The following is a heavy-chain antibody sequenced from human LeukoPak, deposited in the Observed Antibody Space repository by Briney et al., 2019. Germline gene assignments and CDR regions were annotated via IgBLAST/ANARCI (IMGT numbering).Heavy chain of an antibody. CDR3: ARALIHCSSTNCQESWFDP. V-gene: IGHV4-4*07. D-gene: IGHD2-2*01. Sequence: KPSETLSLTCTVSGGSISSYYWSWIRQPAGKGLEWIGRIYTSGSTNYNPSLKSRVTMSVDTSKNQFSLKLSSVTAADTAVYYCARALIHCSSTNCQESWFDPWGQGTLVTVSS. J-gene: IGHJ5*02. CDR2: IYTSGST. CDR1: GGSISSYY.